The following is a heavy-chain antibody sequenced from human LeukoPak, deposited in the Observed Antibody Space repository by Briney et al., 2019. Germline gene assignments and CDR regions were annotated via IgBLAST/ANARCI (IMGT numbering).Heavy chain of an antibody. CDR1: GFTFSSYW. D-gene: IGHD4-17*01. CDR2: INTDGTTT. V-gene: IGHV3-74*01. Sequence: GGSLRLSCAASGFTFSSYWMHWVRHDPGKGLVWVSRINTDGTTTTYADSVKGRFTISRDTAKNMLYLQMNSLRADDTAVYYCARGTLKTTVATYGFDIWGQGTMVTVSS. J-gene: IGHJ3*02. CDR3: ARGTLKTTVATYGFDI.